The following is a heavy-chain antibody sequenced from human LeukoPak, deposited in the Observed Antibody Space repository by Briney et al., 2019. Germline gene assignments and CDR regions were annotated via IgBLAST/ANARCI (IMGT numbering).Heavy chain of an antibody. CDR2: TYYRSKWYN. V-gene: IGHV6-1*01. J-gene: IGHJ4*02. CDR3: ARDPSSTSSSSWYYFDY. D-gene: IGHD6-13*01. CDR1: GDSVSSNSAA. Sequence: SQTLSLTCAISGDSVSSNSAAWNWIRPSPSRGLEWLGRTYYRSKWYNDYAVSVKSRITINPDTSKNQFSLQLNSVTPEDTAVYYCARDPSSTSSSSWYYFDYWGQGTLVTVSS.